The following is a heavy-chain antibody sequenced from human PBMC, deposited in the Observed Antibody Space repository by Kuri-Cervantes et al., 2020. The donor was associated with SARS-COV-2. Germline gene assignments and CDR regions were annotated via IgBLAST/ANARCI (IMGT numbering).Heavy chain of an antibody. J-gene: IGHJ4*02. V-gene: IGHV3-74*01. CDR3: AREAIGDYEFDY. CDR2: INSDGSST. Sequence: GGSLRLSCAASGFTFSSYWMHWVRQAPGKGLVWASHINSDGSSTSYADSVKGRFTISRDNAKNTLYLQMNSLRAEDTAVYYCAREAIGDYEFDYWGQGTLVTVSS. CDR1: GFTFSSYW. D-gene: IGHD2-21*02.